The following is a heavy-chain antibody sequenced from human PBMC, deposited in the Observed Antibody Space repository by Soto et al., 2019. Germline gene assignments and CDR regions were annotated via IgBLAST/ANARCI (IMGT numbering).Heavy chain of an antibody. CDR1: GGSISSYY. Sequence: QVQLQESGPGLVKPSETLSLTCTVSGGSISSYYWSWIRQPPGKGLEWIGYIYYSGSTNYNPSLKSRVTRSVDTSKNQFSLKLSSVTAADTAVYYCARHDCSGGSCYGNYNWFDPWGQGTLVTVSS. V-gene: IGHV4-59*08. D-gene: IGHD2-15*01. CDR3: ARHDCSGGSCYGNYNWFDP. CDR2: IYYSGST. J-gene: IGHJ5*02.